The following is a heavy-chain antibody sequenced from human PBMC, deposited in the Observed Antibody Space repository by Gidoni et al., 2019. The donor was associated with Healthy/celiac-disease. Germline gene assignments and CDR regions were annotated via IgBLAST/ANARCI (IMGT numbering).Heavy chain of an antibody. CDR1: GFTFISYW. J-gene: IGHJ5*02. V-gene: IGHV3-7*03. CDR2: IKQDGSEK. D-gene: IGHD4-17*01. CDR3: ARERHDYGDYDWFDP. Sequence: EVQLVESGSGLVQPGGSLRLSCAASGFTFISYWMSWVRQDPGKGLEWVPNIKQDGSEKYYVDSLKGRFTISRDNAKNSLYLQMNSLRAEDTAVYYCARERHDYGDYDWFDPWGQGTLVTVSS.